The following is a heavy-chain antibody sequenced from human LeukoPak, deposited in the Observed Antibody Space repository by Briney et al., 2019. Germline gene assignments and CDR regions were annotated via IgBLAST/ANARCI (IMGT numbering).Heavy chain of an antibody. J-gene: IGHJ4*02. D-gene: IGHD3-10*01. CDR2: ISGSGGNT. V-gene: IGHV3-23*01. Sequence: GGSLRLSCAASGFTFSSYALSWVRQAPGKGPEWVSAISGSGGNTYYTDSVKGRFTMSRDNSKNTLSLQMNSLRVEDTALYYCAKDLGAGGGSVFDNWGQGTLVTVSS. CDR1: GFTFSSYA. CDR3: AKDLGAGGGSVFDN.